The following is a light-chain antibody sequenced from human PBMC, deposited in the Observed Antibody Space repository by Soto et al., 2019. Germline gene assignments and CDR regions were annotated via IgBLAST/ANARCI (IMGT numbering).Light chain of an antibody. V-gene: IGKV1-39*01. Sequence: DIQMTQSPSSLSASVGDRATITCRTSQSINNSLNWYQQTPGKATKILIYGASSLQSGVPLRFSGSGSGTDFTLTISSLQPEDFANYYCQESYSILWGTCGQGTKVDIK. J-gene: IGKJ1*01. CDR3: QESYSILWGT. CDR1: QSINNS. CDR2: GAS.